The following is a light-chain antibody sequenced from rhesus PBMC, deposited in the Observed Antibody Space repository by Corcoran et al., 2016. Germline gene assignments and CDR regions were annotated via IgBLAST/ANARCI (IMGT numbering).Light chain of an antibody. J-gene: IGKJ4*01. Sequence: DIVMTQTPLSLPVTPGEPASISCRSSQSLLHSDGYTYLDWYLQKPGQSPQLLIYLGSNRASGVPDRVRGSGSSNDFTLKISRVEAEDVGVYYCMQGTQLPLTFGGGTKVELK. V-gene: IGKV2-78*01. CDR1: QSLLHSDGYTY. CDR3: MQGTQLPLT. CDR2: LGS.